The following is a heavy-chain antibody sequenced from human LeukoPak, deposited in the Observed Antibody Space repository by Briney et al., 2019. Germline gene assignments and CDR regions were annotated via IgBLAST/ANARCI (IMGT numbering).Heavy chain of an antibody. V-gene: IGHV3-74*01. D-gene: IGHD1-26*01. J-gene: IGHJ4*02. CDR1: GFTFSSYW. CDR2: INSDGSST. Sequence: GGSLRLSCAVSGFTFSSYWMRWVRQAPGKGLVWVSRINSDGSSTSYADSVKGRYTISRDNANNTLYLQMTSLRAEDTAVYYCPRAGFSGSYSDFDYWGQGTLVTVSS. CDR3: PRAGFSGSYSDFDY.